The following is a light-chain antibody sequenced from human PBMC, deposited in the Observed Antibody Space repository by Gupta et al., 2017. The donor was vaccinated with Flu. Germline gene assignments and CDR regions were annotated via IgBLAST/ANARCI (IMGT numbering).Light chain of an antibody. CDR2: DAS. CDR3: QQRSNWPRLT. V-gene: IGKV3-11*01. CDR1: QSVSSY. Sequence: ATLSLSPGERATLSCRASQSVSSYLAWYQQKPGQAPRLLIYDASNRATGIPARFSGSGSGTDFTLTISSLETEDFAVYYCQQRSNWPRLTFGGGTKVEIK. J-gene: IGKJ4*01.